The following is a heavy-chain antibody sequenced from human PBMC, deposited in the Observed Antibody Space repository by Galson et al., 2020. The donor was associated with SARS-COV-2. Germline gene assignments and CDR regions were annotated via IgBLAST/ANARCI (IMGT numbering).Heavy chain of an antibody. CDR3: ARAGYYVWGSYPSYMDV. J-gene: IGHJ6*03. V-gene: IGHV3-21*01. CDR1: GFTFSSYS. D-gene: IGHD3-16*02. CDR2: ISSSSSYI. Sequence: KNGESLKISCAASGFTFSSYSMNWVRQAPGKGLEWVSSISSSSSYIYYADSVKGRFTISRDNAKNSLYLQMNSLRAEDTAVYYCARAGYYVWGSYPSYMDVWGKGTTVTVS.